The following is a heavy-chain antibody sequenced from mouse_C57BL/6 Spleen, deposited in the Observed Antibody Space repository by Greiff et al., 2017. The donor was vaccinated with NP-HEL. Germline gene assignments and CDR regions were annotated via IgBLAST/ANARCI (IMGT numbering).Heavy chain of an antibody. D-gene: IGHD2-4*01. CDR3: ASDYDYDEAWFAY. CDR1: GYSITSGYD. Sequence: EVQLQESGPGMVKPSQSLSLSCTVTGYSITSGYDWHWIRNFPENKLEWMGYISYSGSTNYNPTLKSRISITHDTSTNHFFLKLNSVTTEDTATYYCASDYDYDEAWFAYWGQGTLVTVSA. CDR2: ISYSGST. J-gene: IGHJ3*01. V-gene: IGHV3-1*01.